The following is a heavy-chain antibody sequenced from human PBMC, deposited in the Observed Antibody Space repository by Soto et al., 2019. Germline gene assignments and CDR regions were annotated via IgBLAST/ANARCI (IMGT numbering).Heavy chain of an antibody. Sequence: DVQLVESGGGLIQPGGSLRLSCEAFGLTVTGKKYVAWVRQAPGKGLEWVSGVYDTDGTYYADSVKGRFTSSRDNSKTIVYLEMNSLRPDDTAIYYCATWRLREHACDIWGLGTTVTVSS. CDR3: ATWRLREHACDI. CDR1: GLTVTGKKY. J-gene: IGHJ3*02. V-gene: IGHV3-53*01. CDR2: VYDTDGT. D-gene: IGHD4-17*01.